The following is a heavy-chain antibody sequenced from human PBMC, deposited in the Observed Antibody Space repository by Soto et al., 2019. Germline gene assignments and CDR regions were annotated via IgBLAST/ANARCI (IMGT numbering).Heavy chain of an antibody. J-gene: IGHJ4*02. V-gene: IGHV4-39*01. Sequence: PSETLSLTCTVSGGSISSSSYYWGWIRQPPGKGLEWIGSIYYSGSTYYNPSPKSRVTISVDTSKNQFSLKLSSVTAADTAVYYCFATTYYFDYWGQGTLVTVSS. CDR1: GGSISSSSYY. D-gene: IGHD1-1*01. CDR2: IYYSGST. CDR3: FATTYYFDY.